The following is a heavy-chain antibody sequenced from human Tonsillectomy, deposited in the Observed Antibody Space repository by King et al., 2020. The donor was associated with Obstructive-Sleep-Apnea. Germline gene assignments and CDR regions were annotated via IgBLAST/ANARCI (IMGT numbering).Heavy chain of an antibody. CDR1: GGSISSTKW. Sequence: VQLQESGPGLVKPSGTLSLTCAVSGGSISSTKWWSWVRQSPGKGLEWIGEIFHSGSTKYNPSLRSRVTISVGQSNDQFSLKLTSVTAADTAVYFCARVILQPVEAYFDFWGQGTLVTVSS. CDR2: IFHSGST. J-gene: IGHJ4*02. D-gene: IGHD1-1*01. V-gene: IGHV4-4*02. CDR3: ARVILQPVEAYFDF.